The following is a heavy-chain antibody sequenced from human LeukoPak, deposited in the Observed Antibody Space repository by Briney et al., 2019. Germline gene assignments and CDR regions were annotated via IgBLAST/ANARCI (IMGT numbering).Heavy chain of an antibody. J-gene: IGHJ4*02. CDR3: ARSEGYSSGPNDY. Sequence: ASVKVSCKASGYTFTSYDINWVRQATGQGLEWMGWMNTDSGNTDYAQKLQGRVTMTMNTSISTASMELSSLRSEDTAVYYCARSEGYSSGPNDYWGQGTLVTGSS. D-gene: IGHD6-19*01. CDR1: GYTFTSYD. CDR2: MNTDSGNT. V-gene: IGHV1-8*01.